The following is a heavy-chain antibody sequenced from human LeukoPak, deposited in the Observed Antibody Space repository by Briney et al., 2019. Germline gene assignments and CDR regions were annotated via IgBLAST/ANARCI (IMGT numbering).Heavy chain of an antibody. V-gene: IGHV3-49*04. CDR1: GFTFGDYA. D-gene: IGHD3-9*01. Sequence: GGSLRLSCAASGFTFGDYAMSWVRRAPGKGLEWVGFIRSKAYGGTTEYAASVKGRFTISRDDSKSIAYLQMNSLKTEDTAVYYCTRDPRSRYYDILTGYPYGMDVWGQGTTVTVSS. J-gene: IGHJ6*02. CDR2: IRSKAYGGTT. CDR3: TRDPRSRYYDILTGYPYGMDV.